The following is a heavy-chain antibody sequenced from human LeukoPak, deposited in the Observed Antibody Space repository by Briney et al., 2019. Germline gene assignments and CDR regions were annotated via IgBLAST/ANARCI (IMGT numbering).Heavy chain of an antibody. V-gene: IGHV3-21*01. CDR2: ISSSSSYI. CDR3: AKLAYVLRYFDWLDY. Sequence: GGSLRLSCAASGFTFSSYSMNWVRQAPGKGLEWVSSISSSSSYIYYADSVKGRFTISRDNAKNSLYLRMNSLRAEDTAVYYCAKLAYVLRYFDWLDYWGQGTLVTVSS. J-gene: IGHJ4*02. D-gene: IGHD3-9*01. CDR1: GFTFSSYS.